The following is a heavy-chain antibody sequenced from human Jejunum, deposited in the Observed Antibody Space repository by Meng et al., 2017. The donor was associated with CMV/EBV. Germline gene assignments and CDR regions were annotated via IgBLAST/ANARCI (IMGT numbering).Heavy chain of an antibody. J-gene: IGHJ6*02. CDR3: ARAVAAYKYFYYGMDV. CDR1: TFNNYC. D-gene: IGHD6-19*01. CDR2: FSYDGSNK. Sequence: TFNNYCMRWVRHQAPGKGLEWVSVFSYDGSNKFYADSVRGRFIIHRDNSSNTLFLQMNNLRPEDSAVYYCARAVAAYKYFYYGMDVWGQGTTVTVSS. V-gene: IGHV3-30*19.